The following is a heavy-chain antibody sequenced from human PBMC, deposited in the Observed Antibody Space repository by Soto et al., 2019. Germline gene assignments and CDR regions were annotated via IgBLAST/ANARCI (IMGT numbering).Heavy chain of an antibody. D-gene: IGHD6-19*01. CDR3: ARDYSSGWYVNDGMDV. Sequence: QVQLVQSGAEVKKPGASVKVSCKASGYTFTSYGISWVRQAPGQGLEWMGWISAYNGNTNYAQKLQGRVTMTTDTSTSTAYMELRGLRSDDTAVYYCARDYSSGWYVNDGMDVWGQGTTVTVSS. CDR2: ISAYNGNT. CDR1: GYTFTSYG. V-gene: IGHV1-18*01. J-gene: IGHJ6*02.